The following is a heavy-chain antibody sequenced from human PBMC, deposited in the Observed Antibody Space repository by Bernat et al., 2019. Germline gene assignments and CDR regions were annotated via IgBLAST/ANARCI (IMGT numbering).Heavy chain of an antibody. CDR1: GFIVSSNY. V-gene: IGHV3-53*02. D-gene: IGHD6-13*01. CDR3: VRVGSSWSFDY. CDR2: IYSGGTT. J-gene: IGHJ4*02. Sequence: EVQLVETGGALTQPGVSLRLSCVASGFIVSSNYMTWVRQAPGKGLEWVSVIYSGGTTYYADSVKGRFTISRDNSKSTVYLQMNSLRAEDTAMYYCVRVGSSWSFDYWGQGTLVTVSS.